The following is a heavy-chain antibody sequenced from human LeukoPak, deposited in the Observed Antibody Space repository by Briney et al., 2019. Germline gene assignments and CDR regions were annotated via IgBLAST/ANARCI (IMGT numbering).Heavy chain of an antibody. CDR2: ISSTGGTI. CDR1: GFIVSNNY. V-gene: IGHV3-11*04. CDR3: ARGYSRAAFDI. J-gene: IGHJ3*02. Sequence: GGSLRLSCVASGFIVSNNYMSWVRQAPGMGLEWVSFISSTGGTIYYADSVKGRFTVSRDNGKNSLLLQMNSLRAEDTALYYCARGYSRAAFDIWGQGTVVAVSS. D-gene: IGHD2-15*01.